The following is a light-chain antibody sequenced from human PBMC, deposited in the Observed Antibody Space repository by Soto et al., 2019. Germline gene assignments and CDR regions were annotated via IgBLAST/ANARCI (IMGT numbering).Light chain of an antibody. V-gene: IGKV3-20*01. J-gene: IGKJ5*01. CDR1: QSVSSN. CDR2: GAS. Sequence: IVMTQSPGTLSVSPGEGATLSCRASQSVSSNFAWYQQKPGQAPRLLIYGASTRATGIPARFSGSGSGTDFTLTISRLEPEDFAVYYCQQYGSSPATFGQGTRLEIK. CDR3: QQYGSSPAT.